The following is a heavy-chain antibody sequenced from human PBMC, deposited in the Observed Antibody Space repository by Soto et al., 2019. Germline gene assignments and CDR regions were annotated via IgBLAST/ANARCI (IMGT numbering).Heavy chain of an antibody. CDR3: ARILGYCSGGSCDY. J-gene: IGHJ4*02. CDR1: GYTFTSYV. V-gene: IGHV1-3*01. Sequence: VASVKVSCKASGYTFTSYVMHWVRQAPGQRLEWMGWINAGNGNTKYSQKFQGRVTITRDTSASTAYMELSSLRSEDTAVYYCARILGYCSGGSCDYWGQGTLVTVSS. CDR2: INAGNGNT. D-gene: IGHD2-15*01.